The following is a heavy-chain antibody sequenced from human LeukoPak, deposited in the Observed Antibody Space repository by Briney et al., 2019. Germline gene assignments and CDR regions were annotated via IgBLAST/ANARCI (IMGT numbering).Heavy chain of an antibody. V-gene: IGHV5-51*01. CDR3: ARLDSTVTSFDL. CDR2: IYPGDSNP. J-gene: IGHJ4*02. D-gene: IGHD4-17*01. Sequence: GESLKISCNGSGYXFTSYWVSWVRQMPGKGLEWMGIIYPGDSNPRYSPSFQGQVTISADKSITTAYLQWSSLKASDTAMYYCARLDSTVTSFDLWGQGTLVTVSS. CDR1: GYXFTSYW.